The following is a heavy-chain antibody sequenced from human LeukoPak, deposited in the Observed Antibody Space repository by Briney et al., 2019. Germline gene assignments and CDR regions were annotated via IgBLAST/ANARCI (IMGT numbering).Heavy chain of an antibody. CDR2: IGASGAYT. CDR3: AKRPTMTTVTTPSWRVCDS. CDR1: GFTFSSYA. Sequence: GGSLRLSCAASGFTFSSYAMNWVRQAPGKGLEWVSAIGASGAYTVYADSVKGRFTISRDNSRNTLYLQMNSLRAEDTAVYYCAKRPTMTTVTTPSWRVCDSWGQGTLVTVSS. V-gene: IGHV3-23*01. D-gene: IGHD4-17*01. J-gene: IGHJ4*02.